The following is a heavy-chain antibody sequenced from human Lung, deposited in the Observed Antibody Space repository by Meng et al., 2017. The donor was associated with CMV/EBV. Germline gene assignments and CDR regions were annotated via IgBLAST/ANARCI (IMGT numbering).Heavy chain of an antibody. J-gene: IGHJ1*01. CDR3: ARGSRDEAFQH. D-gene: IGHD5-24*01. CDR1: SGSISSYY. Sequence: QVQLHESGPVLGSPSVTLSLTGTVASGSISSYYWSQLRQPAGEGLEWIGRIYTSGSTNYNPSLKSRVTMSVDTSKTQFSLKLSSVTAADTDVYYCARGSRDEAFQHWGQGTLVTVSS. V-gene: IGHV4-4*07. CDR2: IYTSGST.